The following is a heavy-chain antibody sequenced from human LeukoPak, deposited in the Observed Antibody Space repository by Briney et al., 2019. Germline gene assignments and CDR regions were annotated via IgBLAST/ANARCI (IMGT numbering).Heavy chain of an antibody. V-gene: IGHV3-33*01. D-gene: IGHD6-19*01. Sequence: PGGSLRLSCAASGFTFSSYGMHWVRQAPGKGLEWAAVIWYDGSNKYYADSVKGRFTISRDNSKNTLYLQMNSLRAEDTAVYYCASFGDEVAGYDAFDIWGQGTMVTVSS. CDR1: GFTFSSYG. CDR2: IWYDGSNK. J-gene: IGHJ3*02. CDR3: ASFGDEVAGYDAFDI.